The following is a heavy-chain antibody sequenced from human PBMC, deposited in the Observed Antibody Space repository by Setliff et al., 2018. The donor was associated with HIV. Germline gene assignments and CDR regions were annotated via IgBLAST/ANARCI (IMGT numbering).Heavy chain of an antibody. V-gene: IGHV3-11*04. CDR3: ARPLTGYSITHYYYMDV. Sequence: SLRLSCAASGFTFSDYYMSWVRQPPGKGLEWVSYISDSGSTIYYADSVKGRFTISRDNAKNSLYLQMNGLRAEDTAVYYCARPLTGYSITHYYYMDVWGKGTTVTVSS. J-gene: IGHJ6*03. CDR2: ISDSGSTI. D-gene: IGHD3-9*01. CDR1: GFTFSDYY.